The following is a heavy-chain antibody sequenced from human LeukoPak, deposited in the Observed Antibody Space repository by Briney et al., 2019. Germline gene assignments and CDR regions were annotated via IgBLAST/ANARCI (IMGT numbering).Heavy chain of an antibody. CDR2: ISGSDGNT. CDR1: GFTFSSYA. V-gene: IGHV3-23*01. D-gene: IGHD6-19*01. CDR3: ARGLIAVAGYSNY. Sequence: GGSLRLSCAASGFTFSSYAMSWVRQAPGKGLEWVSTISGSDGNTYSADSVKGRFTISRDNAKNSLYLQMNSLRAEDTAVYYCARGLIAVAGYSNYWGQGTLVTVSS. J-gene: IGHJ4*02.